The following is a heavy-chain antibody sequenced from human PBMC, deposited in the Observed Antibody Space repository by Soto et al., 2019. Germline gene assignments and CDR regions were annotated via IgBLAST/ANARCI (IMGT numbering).Heavy chain of an antibody. D-gene: IGHD4-17*01. Sequence: QMQLVQSGPEVKKPGTSVKVSCKASGFPFSSSVVQWVRQGRGQRLEWIGWIVVGSGHTKYAQKFQERVSITRDMSTSTAYMELPSLRSEDTAMYYCATPDYGDYWYFDLWGRGTPVSVSS. V-gene: IGHV1-58*01. J-gene: IGHJ2*01. CDR3: ATPDYGDYWYFDL. CDR2: IVVGSGHT. CDR1: GFPFSSSV.